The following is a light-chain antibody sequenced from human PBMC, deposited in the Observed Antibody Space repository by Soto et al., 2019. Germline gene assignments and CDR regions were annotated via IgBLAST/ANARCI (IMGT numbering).Light chain of an antibody. J-gene: IGKJ4*01. Sequence: DIQVTQSPSSVSASVGDRVTITCRSSQDINNWLAWYQQKPGKAPKLLIYTTSNLQRGVPSRFSGSGAGTDFTLTINSLHPEDFATYYCQQANSFPLTFGGGTKVEIK. CDR2: TTS. V-gene: IGKV1D-12*01. CDR3: QQANSFPLT. CDR1: QDINNW.